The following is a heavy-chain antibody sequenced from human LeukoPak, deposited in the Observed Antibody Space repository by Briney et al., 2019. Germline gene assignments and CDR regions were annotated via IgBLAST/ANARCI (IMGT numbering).Heavy chain of an antibody. CDR1: GGSISSYY. Sequence: SETLSLTCTVSGGSISSYYWGWIRQPPGKGLEWIGCIYTSGSTNYNPSLKSRVTMSVDTSKNQFSLKLNSVTAADTAVYYCARGDYGSGTYLWGSWGQGILVTVSP. CDR3: ARGDYGSGTYLWGS. J-gene: IGHJ5*02. D-gene: IGHD3-10*01. CDR2: IYTSGST. V-gene: IGHV4-4*07.